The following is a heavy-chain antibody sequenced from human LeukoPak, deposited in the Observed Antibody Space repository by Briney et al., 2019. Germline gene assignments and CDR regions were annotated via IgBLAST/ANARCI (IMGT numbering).Heavy chain of an antibody. CDR3: ARHAYYYDRSGSYEAFDI. CDR2: IYTSGST. J-gene: IGHJ3*02. CDR1: GGSISSYY. V-gene: IGHV4-4*07. D-gene: IGHD3-22*01. Sequence: PSETLSLTCTVSGGSISSYYWSWIRQPAGKGLEWIGRIYTSGSTNYNPSLKSRVTMSVDTSKNQFSLKLSSVTAADTAVYYCARHAYYYDRSGSYEAFDIWGQGTMVTVSS.